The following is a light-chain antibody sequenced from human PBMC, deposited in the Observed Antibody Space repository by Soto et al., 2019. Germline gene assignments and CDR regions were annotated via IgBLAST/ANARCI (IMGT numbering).Light chain of an antibody. V-gene: IGKV3-20*01. CDR2: ATS. J-gene: IGKJ2*01. CDR1: ETIGRAY. Sequence: IVLTQSPGTLSLSPGEIATVSCRASETIGRAYFAWYQHRPGRTPRLVLSATSNRAAGIPDRFGGSGSGADFTLTSSGVEPEDFAVYYCLQYATSPFTFGQGTKLEI. CDR3: LQYATSPFT.